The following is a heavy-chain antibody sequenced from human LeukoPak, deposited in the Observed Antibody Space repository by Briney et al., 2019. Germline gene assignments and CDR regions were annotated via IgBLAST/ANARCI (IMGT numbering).Heavy chain of an antibody. CDR3: AREREQWLALDY. D-gene: IGHD6-19*01. V-gene: IGHV1-46*01. J-gene: IGHJ4*02. CDR1: GGTFSSYA. CDR2: INPSGGST. Sequence: ASVKVCCKASGGTFSSYAISWVRQAPGQGIEWMGIINPSGGSTSYAQEFQGRVTMTRDTSKSTVYMELSSLRSEDTAVYYCAREREQWLALDYWGQGTLVTVSS.